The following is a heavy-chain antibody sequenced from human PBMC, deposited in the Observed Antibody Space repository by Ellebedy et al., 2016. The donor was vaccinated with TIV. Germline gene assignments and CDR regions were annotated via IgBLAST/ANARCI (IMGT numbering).Heavy chain of an antibody. V-gene: IGHV4-59*08. CDR3: ASHGLWLRFLKSVAHDAFDI. J-gene: IGHJ3*02. Sequence: MPSETLSLTCTVSGGSIRSYYWSWIRQPLGKGLEWIGSIFYIGSTNYNPSLKSRVTISVDTSKNQFSLKLSSVTASDTAVYYWASHGLWLRFLKSVAHDAFDIWGQGTMVSVSS. CDR2: IFYIGST. CDR1: GGSIRSYY. D-gene: IGHD5-12*01.